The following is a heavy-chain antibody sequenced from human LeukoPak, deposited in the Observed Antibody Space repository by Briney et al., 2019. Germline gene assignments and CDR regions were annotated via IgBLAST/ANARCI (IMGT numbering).Heavy chain of an antibody. V-gene: IGHV3-21*05. D-gene: IGHD6-13*01. CDR1: GDDFTRHT. Sequence: GGSLRLSCAGSGDDFTRHTMNWIRRAPGKGLEWISYIRSTGDYIFYADSVKGRFTISRDNARTSVYLQMSSLRVEDTAVYYCAREYDSRARFDSWGQGTLVTVSS. CDR3: AREYDSRARFDS. J-gene: IGHJ4*02. CDR2: IRSTGDYI.